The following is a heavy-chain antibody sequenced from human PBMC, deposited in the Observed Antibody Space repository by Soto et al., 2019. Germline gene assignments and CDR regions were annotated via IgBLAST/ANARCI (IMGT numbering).Heavy chain of an antibody. CDR3: AIPKSSMIGVKFAVDI. D-gene: IGHD3-22*01. CDR1: GGSISSSSYY. V-gene: IGHV4-39*01. CDR2: ISYSGST. J-gene: IGHJ3*02. Sequence: QLQLQESGPGLVKPSETLSLTCSVSGGSISSSSYYWGWIRQPPGKGLEWIGSISYSGSTYYNPSLKSRVTISVEMSKNQFTLKLSSVTAADTAVYYCAIPKSSMIGVKFAVDIWCQGTMVTVSS.